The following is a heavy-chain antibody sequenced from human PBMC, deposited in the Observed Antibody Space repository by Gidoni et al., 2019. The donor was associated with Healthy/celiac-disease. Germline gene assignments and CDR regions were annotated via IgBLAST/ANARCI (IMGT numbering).Heavy chain of an antibody. D-gene: IGHD2-21*02. J-gene: IGHJ6*03. Sequence: QVQLVQSGAEVQKPGSSVKVSCKASGCTFSSYAISWVRQAPGQGLEWMGGIIPIFGTANYAQKFQGRVTITADESTSTAYMELSSLRSEDTAVYYCARGEEGMTLPRNYYMDVWGKGTTVTVSS. CDR1: GCTFSSYA. CDR2: IIPIFGTA. CDR3: ARGEEGMTLPRNYYMDV. V-gene: IGHV1-69*01.